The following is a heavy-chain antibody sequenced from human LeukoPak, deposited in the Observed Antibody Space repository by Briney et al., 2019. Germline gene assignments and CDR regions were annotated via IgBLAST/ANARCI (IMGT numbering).Heavy chain of an antibody. V-gene: IGHV3-23*01. Sequence: PGGSLRLSCAASGLTFSGSAMSWVRQAPGKGLEWVSLISGSGNSTYYADSVKGRFTISRDNSKNTLYLQMNSLRAEDTAVYYCAKALVLVSANRYYFDYWGQGTLVTVSS. J-gene: IGHJ4*02. CDR1: GLTFSGSA. CDR2: ISGSGNST. D-gene: IGHD2-15*01. CDR3: AKALVLVSANRYYFDY.